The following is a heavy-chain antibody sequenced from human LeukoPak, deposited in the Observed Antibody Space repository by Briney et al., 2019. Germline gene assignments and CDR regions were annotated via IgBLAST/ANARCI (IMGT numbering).Heavy chain of an antibody. V-gene: IGHV3-23*01. CDR2: ISGSVGST. Sequence: GGSLRLSCAASGFTFSSYAMSWVRQAPGKGLEWVSAISGSVGSTYYADSVKGRFTISRDNSKNTLSLQMNSLRDEDTAVYHCATTRSGSYLLDYWGQGTLVTVSS. J-gene: IGHJ4*02. CDR3: ATTRSGSYLLDY. D-gene: IGHD1-26*01. CDR1: GFTFSSYA.